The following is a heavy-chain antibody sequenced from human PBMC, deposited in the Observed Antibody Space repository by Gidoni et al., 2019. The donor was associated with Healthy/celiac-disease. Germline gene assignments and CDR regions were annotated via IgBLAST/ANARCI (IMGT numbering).Heavy chain of an antibody. CDR1: GYTFTSYG. CDR3: ARVQLFRDYGDYDALPHDAFDI. V-gene: IGHV1-18*01. CDR2: ISAYNGNT. J-gene: IGHJ3*02. Sequence: QVQLVQSGAEVKKPGASVKVSCKASGYTFTSYGISWVRQAPGQGLEWMGWISAYNGNTNYAQKLQGRVTMTTDTSTSTAYMELRSLRSDDTAVYYCARVQLFRDYGDYDALPHDAFDIWGQGTMVTVSS. D-gene: IGHD4-17*01.